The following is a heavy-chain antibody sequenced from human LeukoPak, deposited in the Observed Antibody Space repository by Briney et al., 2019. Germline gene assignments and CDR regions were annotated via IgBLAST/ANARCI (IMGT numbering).Heavy chain of an antibody. CDR2: IIPIFGTA. CDR1: GGTFSSYA. D-gene: IGHD5-18*01. J-gene: IGHJ6*03. CDR3: AAGGKQLWYPGGNYYYYYYMDV. Sequence: GASVKVSCKASGGTFSSYAISWVRQAPGQGLEWMGGIIPIFGTANYAQKFQGRVTITTDESTSTAYMELSSLRSEDTAVYYCAAGGKQLWYPGGNYYYYYYMDVWGKGTTVTVSS. V-gene: IGHV1-69*05.